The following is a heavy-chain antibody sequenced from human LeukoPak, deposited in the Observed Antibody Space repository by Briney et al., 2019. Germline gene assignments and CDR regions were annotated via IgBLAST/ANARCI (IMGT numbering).Heavy chain of an antibody. Sequence: ASVKVSCKASGYTFTGYHMHWVRQAPGQGLEWMGWINPNSGGTNYAQKFQGWVTMTRDTSISTAYMELSRLRSDDTAVYYCARDRFGISGSYDYWGQGTLVTVSS. J-gene: IGHJ4*02. CDR1: GYTFTGYH. V-gene: IGHV1-2*04. D-gene: IGHD3-10*01. CDR2: INPNSGGT. CDR3: ARDRFGISGSYDY.